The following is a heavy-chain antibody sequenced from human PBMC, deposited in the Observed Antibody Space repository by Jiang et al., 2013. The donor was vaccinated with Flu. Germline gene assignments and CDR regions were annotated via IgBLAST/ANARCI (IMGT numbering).Heavy chain of an antibody. CDR3: ARGELLLFSYWYFDL. J-gene: IGHJ2*01. V-gene: IGHV4-59*09. D-gene: IGHD2/OR15-2a*01. Sequence: SRVTISVDTSKNQFSLKLSSVTAADTAVYYCARGELLLFSYWYFDLWGRGTLVTVSS.